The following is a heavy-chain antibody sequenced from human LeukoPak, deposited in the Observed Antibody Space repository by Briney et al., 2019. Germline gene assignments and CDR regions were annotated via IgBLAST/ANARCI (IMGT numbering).Heavy chain of an antibody. CDR3: ARHLRRGYYDSCGYYPPSAFDI. D-gene: IGHD3-22*01. V-gene: IGHV5-51*01. CDR1: GYNFASYW. Sequence: GESLKISCKGSGYNFASYWTGWVRQMPGKGLEWMGIIAPSDSHTRYSPSFQGQITISADKSISTAYLQWSSLKASDTAMYYCARHLRRGYYDSCGYYPPSAFDIWGQGTMVTVSS. CDR2: IAPSDSHT. J-gene: IGHJ3*02.